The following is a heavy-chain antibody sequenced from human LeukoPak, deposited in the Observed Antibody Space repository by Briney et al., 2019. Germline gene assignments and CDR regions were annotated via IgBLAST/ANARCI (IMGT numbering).Heavy chain of an antibody. J-gene: IGHJ4*02. CDR1: GGTFSSYA. CDR3: ARHTMVRDPFDY. Sequence: ASVKVSCKASGGTFSSYAISWVRQAPGQGLEWMGGIIPIFGTANYAQKFQGRVTITADESTSTAYMELSSLRSEDTAVYYCARHTMVRDPFDYWGQGTLVTASS. V-gene: IGHV1-69*13. CDR2: IIPIFGTA. D-gene: IGHD3-10*01.